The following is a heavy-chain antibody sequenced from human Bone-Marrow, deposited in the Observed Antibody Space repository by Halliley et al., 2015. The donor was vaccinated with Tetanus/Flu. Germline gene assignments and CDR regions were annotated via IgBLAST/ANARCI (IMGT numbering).Heavy chain of an antibody. V-gene: IGHV3-23*01. Sequence: SLRLSCLASGFNFSGFAMSWVRQAPGKGLEWVSTFSGRGGKTYYADSVKGRFTISRDNSKNTLLLQINSLRADDTATYFCAKVGYTYDFFDAWGQGALVTVSS. CDR1: GFNFSGFA. CDR2: FSGRGGKT. J-gene: IGHJ4*02. D-gene: IGHD5-18*01. CDR3: AKVGYTYDFFDA.